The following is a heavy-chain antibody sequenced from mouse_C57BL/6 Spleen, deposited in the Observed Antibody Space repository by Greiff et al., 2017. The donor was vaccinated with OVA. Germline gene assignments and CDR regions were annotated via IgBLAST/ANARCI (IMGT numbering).Heavy chain of an antibody. CDR3: AREEDGYWYFEV. CDR1: GYAFSSSW. V-gene: IGHV1-82*01. Sequence: QVQLQQSGPELVKPGASVKISCKASGYAFSSSWMNWVKQRPGKGLEWIGRIYPGDGDTNYNGKFKGKATLTADKSSSTAYMQLSSLTSEDSAVYVCAREEDGYWYFEVWGTGTTVTVSS. CDR2: IYPGDGDT. J-gene: IGHJ1*03. D-gene: IGHD2-3*01.